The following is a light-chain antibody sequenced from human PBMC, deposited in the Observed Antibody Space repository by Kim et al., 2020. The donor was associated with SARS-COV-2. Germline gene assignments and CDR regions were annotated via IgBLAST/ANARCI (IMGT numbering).Light chain of an antibody. Sequence: VALGKTVKITCQGDSLRSYYATWYQQKPRQAPILVIYGKNNRPSGIPDRFSGSSSGNTASLTITGTQAGDEADYYCNSRDSNDNVVFGGGTQLTVL. V-gene: IGLV3-19*01. J-gene: IGLJ2*01. CDR3: NSRDSNDNVV. CDR1: SLRSYY. CDR2: GKN.